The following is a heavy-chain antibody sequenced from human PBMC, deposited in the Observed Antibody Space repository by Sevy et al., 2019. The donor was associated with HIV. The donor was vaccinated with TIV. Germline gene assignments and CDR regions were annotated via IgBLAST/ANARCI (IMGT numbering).Heavy chain of an antibody. CDR3: DKTIFGVAQVFDM. CDR2: ISDNGGET. CDR1: GFNFGSYS. V-gene: IGHV3-23*01. Sequence: GGSLRLSCAVSGFNFGSYSMNWVRQGPGKGLEWGAGISDNGGETYHAVSVKGRFTVARDNSKNTLFLQMNSLRAEDTAVYYCDKTIFGVAQVFDMWGQGTMVTVSS. D-gene: IGHD3-3*01. J-gene: IGHJ3*02.